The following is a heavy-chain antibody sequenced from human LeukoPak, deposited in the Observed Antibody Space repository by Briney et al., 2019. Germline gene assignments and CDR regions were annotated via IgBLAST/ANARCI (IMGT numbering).Heavy chain of an antibody. V-gene: IGHV3-53*01. CDR3: ARGRVGGPRLDP. D-gene: IGHD3-16*01. CDR2: MYSGGNT. Sequence: GGSLRLSCAASGFSVNDYYMSWVRQAPGKGLEGVSVMYSGGNTYYADSVRGRFSISRDSPKNTLYLQMNSLRVEDTAVYYCARGRVGGPRLDPWGQGTLVTVSS. CDR1: GFSVNDYY. J-gene: IGHJ5*02.